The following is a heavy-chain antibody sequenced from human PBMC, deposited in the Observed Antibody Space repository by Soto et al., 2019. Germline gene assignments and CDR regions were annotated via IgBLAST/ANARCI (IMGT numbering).Heavy chain of an antibody. D-gene: IGHD2-15*01. Sequence: SLRLSCTTSGFTFGDYGMSWVRQAPGKGLEWLGFIRSGRYCATTEYAASVKGRFTVTRDDFKSIAYLQMNDLETEDTAVYYCTRAPLRCSGGSCYSADSWGRGTLVTVSS. J-gene: IGHJ4*02. V-gene: IGHV3-49*04. CDR1: GFTFGDYG. CDR3: TRAPLRCSGGSCYSADS. CDR2: IRSGRYCATT.